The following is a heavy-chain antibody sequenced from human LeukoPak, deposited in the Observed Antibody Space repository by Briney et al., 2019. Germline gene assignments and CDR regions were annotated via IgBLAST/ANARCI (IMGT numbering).Heavy chain of an antibody. D-gene: IGHD5-24*01. Sequence: SETLSLTCTVSGGSMSSYYWSWIRQPPGKGLEWIGYIYYSGSTKYNPSLKSRATISVDTSKNQFSLKLSSVTAADTAVYYCARGARAGYNLEPFDYWGQGTLVTVSS. V-gene: IGHV4-59*08. CDR3: ARGARAGYNLEPFDY. CDR2: IYYSGST. CDR1: GGSMSSYY. J-gene: IGHJ4*02.